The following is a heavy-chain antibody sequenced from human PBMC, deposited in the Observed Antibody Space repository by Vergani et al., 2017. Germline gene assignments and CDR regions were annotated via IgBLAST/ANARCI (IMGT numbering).Heavy chain of an antibody. D-gene: IGHD3-22*01. J-gene: IGHJ3*02. V-gene: IGHV1-69*01. CDR3: ARAVGVYYYDSSGPRDAFDI. CDR2: IIPIFGTA. Sequence: QVQLVQSGAEVKKPGSSVKVSCKASGGTFSSYAISWVRQAPGQGLEWMGGIIPIFGTANYAQKFQGRVTITADESTSTAYMELSSLRSEDTAVYYCARAVGVYYYDSSGPRDAFDIWGQGTMVTVSS. CDR1: GGTFSSYA.